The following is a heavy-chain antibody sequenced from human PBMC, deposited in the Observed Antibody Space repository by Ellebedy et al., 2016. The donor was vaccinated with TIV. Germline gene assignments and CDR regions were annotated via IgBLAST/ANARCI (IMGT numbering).Heavy chain of an antibody. CDR2: VFYSGST. Sequence: MPSETLSLTCTVSGGSISSYYWSWIRQPPGKGLAWIGYVFYSGSTNYNPSLKSRVTISIDTSKNQFSLKLSSVTAADTAVYSCARHSYDYYFDYWGQGTLVTVSS. D-gene: IGHD5-12*01. CDR3: ARHSYDYYFDY. CDR1: GGSISSYY. J-gene: IGHJ4*02. V-gene: IGHV4-59*08.